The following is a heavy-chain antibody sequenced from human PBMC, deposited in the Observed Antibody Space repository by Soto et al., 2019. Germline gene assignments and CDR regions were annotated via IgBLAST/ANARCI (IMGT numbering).Heavy chain of an antibody. J-gene: IGHJ2*01. D-gene: IGHD7-27*01. V-gene: IGHV3-72*01. CDR3: ARLRLGTQKNVDH. Sequence: EVQLVESGGGLLQPGGSLRLSCAAAGFTFSDYYFDWVRQAPGKGLEWVARIRNKANSNTTAYAASVKGRITASRDDSKISLALQMNSLKTEAPAVYFCARLRLGTQKNVDHWGRGTLVTVSS. CDR2: IRNKANSNTT. CDR1: GFTFSDYY.